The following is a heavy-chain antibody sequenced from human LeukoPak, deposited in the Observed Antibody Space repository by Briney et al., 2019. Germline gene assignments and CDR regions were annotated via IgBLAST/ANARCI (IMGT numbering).Heavy chain of an antibody. V-gene: IGHV6-1*01. CDR1: GDSVSSNSAA. D-gene: IGHD4-17*01. CDR3: ARDPASTTVGPGGWFDP. CDR2: TYYRSKWYN. J-gene: IGHJ5*02. Sequence: SQTLSLTCAISGDSVSSNSAAWNWIRQSPSRGLEWLGRTYYRSKWYNDYAVSVKSRITINPDTSKNQFSLQLNSVTPEDTAVYYCARDPASTTVGPGGWFDPWGQGTLVTVSS.